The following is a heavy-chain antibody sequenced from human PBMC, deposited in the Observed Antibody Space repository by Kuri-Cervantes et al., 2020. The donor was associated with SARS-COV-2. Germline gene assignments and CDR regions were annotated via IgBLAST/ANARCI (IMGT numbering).Heavy chain of an antibody. CDR2: IRYDGSNK. D-gene: IGHD3-10*01. V-gene: IGHV3-30*02. Sequence: SCKVSGYTLTELSMHWVRQAPGKGLEWVAFIRYDGSNKYYADSVKGRFTISRDNSKNTLYLQMNSLRAEDTAVYYCAREEGTGRAFDIWGQGTMVTVSS. CDR1: GYTLTELS. CDR3: AREEGTGRAFDI. J-gene: IGHJ3*02.